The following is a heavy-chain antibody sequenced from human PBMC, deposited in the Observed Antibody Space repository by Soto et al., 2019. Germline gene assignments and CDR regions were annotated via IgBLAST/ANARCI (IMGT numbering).Heavy chain of an antibody. CDR1: GYSISSSNW. D-gene: IGHD3-3*01. J-gene: IGHJ3*02. Sequence: SEILSLTCAVSGYSISSSNWWGWTRQPPGKGLEWIGYIYYSGSTYYNPSLKSRVTMSVDTSKNQFSLKLSSVTAVDTAVYYCARSAGGNEWSGPLYAFDIWGQGTMVTVSS. CDR3: ARSAGGNEWSGPLYAFDI. V-gene: IGHV4-28*01. CDR2: IYYSGST.